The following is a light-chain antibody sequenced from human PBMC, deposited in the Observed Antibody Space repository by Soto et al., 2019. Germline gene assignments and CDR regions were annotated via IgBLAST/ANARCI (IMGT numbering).Light chain of an antibody. Sequence: DIQMTQSPSTLSGSVGDRVTITCLASQTIGSLLAWYQQKPGKAPKLLIYKASTLKSGVPSRFSGSGSGTEFTLTISSLQPDDFATYYCQHYNSYSEAFGQGTKVDI. V-gene: IGKV1-5*03. CDR1: QTIGSL. CDR3: QHYNSYSEA. CDR2: KAS. J-gene: IGKJ1*01.